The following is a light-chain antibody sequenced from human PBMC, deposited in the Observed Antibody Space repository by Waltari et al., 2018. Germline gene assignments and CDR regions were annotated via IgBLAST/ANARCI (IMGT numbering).Light chain of an antibody. J-gene: IGKJ1*01. Sequence: DIQMTQSPSTLSASVGDRVTITCRASQSISSWLAWYQQKPGKAPKLLIYKASSLESGVPSRCSGSGSGTEFTLTISSLQPDDFATYYCQQYNSHSSFGQGTKVEIK. V-gene: IGKV1-5*03. CDR3: QQYNSHSS. CDR1: QSISSW. CDR2: KAS.